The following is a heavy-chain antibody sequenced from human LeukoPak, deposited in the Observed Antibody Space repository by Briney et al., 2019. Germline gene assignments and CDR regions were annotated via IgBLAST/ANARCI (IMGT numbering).Heavy chain of an antibody. Sequence: ASVKVSCKASGYTFTGYYMHWVRQAPGQGLEWMGWMNPNSGNTGYAQKFQGRVTITRNTSISTAYMELSSLRSEDTAVYYCAREIAAAAIDYWGQGTLVTVSS. CDR3: AREIAAAAIDY. CDR2: MNPNSGNT. CDR1: GYTFTGYY. J-gene: IGHJ4*02. D-gene: IGHD6-13*01. V-gene: IGHV1-8*03.